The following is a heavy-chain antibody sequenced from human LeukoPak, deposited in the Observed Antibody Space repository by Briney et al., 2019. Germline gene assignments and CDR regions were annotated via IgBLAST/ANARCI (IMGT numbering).Heavy chain of an antibody. CDR2: IYYSGSA. V-gene: IGHV4-59*08. J-gene: IGHJ4*02. Sequence: PSETLSLTCTVSGGSISGYHWSWIRQPPGKGLEWIAYIYYSGSANYNPPLKGRVTISVDTSKNQFSLKMSSVTAADTAVYYCARRRDSTGPYFDYWGQGILVTVSS. CDR3: ARRRDSTGPYFDY. D-gene: IGHD3-22*01. CDR1: GGSISGYH.